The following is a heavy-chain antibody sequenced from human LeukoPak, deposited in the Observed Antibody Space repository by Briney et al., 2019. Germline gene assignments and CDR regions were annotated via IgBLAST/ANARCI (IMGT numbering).Heavy chain of an antibody. V-gene: IGHV3-30*02. J-gene: IGHJ4*02. CDR1: GFTFSSYG. D-gene: IGHD4-23*01. CDR3: AKDRGYGGTMYYFDY. Sequence: GGSLRLSCAASGFTFSSYGMHWVRQAPGKGLEWVAFIRYDGSNKYYADSVKGRFTISRDNSKNTLYLQMNSLRAEDTAVYYCAKDRGYGGTMYYFDYWGQGTLVTVSS. CDR2: IRYDGSNK.